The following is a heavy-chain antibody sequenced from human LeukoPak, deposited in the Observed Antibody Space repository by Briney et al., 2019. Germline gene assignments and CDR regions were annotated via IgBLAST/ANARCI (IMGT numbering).Heavy chain of an antibody. Sequence: GSLRLSCAASGFTFSSYAMSWVRQAPGKGLEWIGEIKHSGGTNYNPSLKSRVAISVDTSKNQFSLKLNSVTAADTAVYYCARGCRLITLLGGLRGAWLDPWGQGTLVTVSS. CDR1: GFTFSSYA. CDR2: IKHSGGT. V-gene: IGHV4-34*01. D-gene: IGHD3-16*01. J-gene: IGHJ5*02. CDR3: ARGCRLITLLGGLRGAWLDP.